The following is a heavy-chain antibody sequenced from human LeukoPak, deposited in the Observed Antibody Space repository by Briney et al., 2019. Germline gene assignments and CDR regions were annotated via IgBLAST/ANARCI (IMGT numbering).Heavy chain of an antibody. V-gene: IGHV4-34*01. CDR3: ARHVPYYDSSGYYYYYYMDV. D-gene: IGHD3-22*01. J-gene: IGHJ6*03. Sequence: SETLSLTCAVYGGSFSGYYCSWIRQPPGKGRQGMGAINHSGSTNYNPSLKSRGTISVDTSKNQFSLKLSSVTAAATAVYYCARHVPYYDSSGYYYYYYMDVWGKGTTVTISS. CDR1: GGSFSGYY. CDR2: INHSGST.